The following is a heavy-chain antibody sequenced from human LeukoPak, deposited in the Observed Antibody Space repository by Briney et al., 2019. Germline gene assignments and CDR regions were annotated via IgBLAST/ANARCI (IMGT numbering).Heavy chain of an antibody. CDR3: ARGGGSHYGDQINLILDY. CDR1: GGSISSGDYY. J-gene: IGHJ4*02. V-gene: IGHV4-30-4*01. D-gene: IGHD4-17*01. Sequence: PSETLSLTCTVSGGSISSGDYYWSWIRQPPGKGLEWIGYIYYSGSTYYNPSLKSRVTISVDTSKNQFSLKLSSVTAADTAVYYCARGGGSHYGDQINLILDYWGQGTLVTVSS. CDR2: IYYSGST.